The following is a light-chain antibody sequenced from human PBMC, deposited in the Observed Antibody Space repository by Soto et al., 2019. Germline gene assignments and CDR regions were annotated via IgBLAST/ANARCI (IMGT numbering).Light chain of an antibody. CDR3: QQYFIAPIT. J-gene: IGKJ5*01. CDR2: EAS. V-gene: IGKV3-20*01. CDR1: QSVGNNY. Sequence: QSVGNNYVAWFQQKPGQAPRVLIYEASKRASGIPDRFSGSGSGTDFTLTISRLEPGDYAVFYCQQYFIAPITFGQGTRL.